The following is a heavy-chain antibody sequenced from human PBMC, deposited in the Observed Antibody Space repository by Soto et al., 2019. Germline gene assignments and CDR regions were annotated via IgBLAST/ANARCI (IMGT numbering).Heavy chain of an antibody. CDR2: ISAYNGNT. J-gene: IGHJ4*02. CDR1: GYTFTSYG. Sequence: QVQLVQSGAEVKKPGASVKVSCKASGYTFTSYGISWVRQAPGQGLEWMGEISAYNGNTNYAQKLQGRVTMTTDTSTSTAYMELRSLRSDDTAVYYCASRPLLSYKHYSGWYNYWGQGTLVTVSS. D-gene: IGHD6-19*01. V-gene: IGHV1-18*01. CDR3: ASRPLLSYKHYSGWYNY.